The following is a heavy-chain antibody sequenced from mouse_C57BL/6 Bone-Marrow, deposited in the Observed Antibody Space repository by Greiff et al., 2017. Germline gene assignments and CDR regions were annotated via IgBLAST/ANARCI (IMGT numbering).Heavy chain of an antibody. D-gene: IGHD1-1*01. J-gene: IGHJ4*01. V-gene: IGHV1-82*01. CDR3: ARCDYYSSSDGMES. Sequence: VQVVESGPELVKPGASVKLSCKASGYAFSSSWMNWVKQRPGKGLEWIGQIYPGDGYTNYNGKFKGKATLTADKSSSTAYMQLSSLTSEDSAVYYCARCDYYSSSDGMESWGEGTSGTGCS. CDR1: GYAFSSSW. CDR2: IYPGDGYT.